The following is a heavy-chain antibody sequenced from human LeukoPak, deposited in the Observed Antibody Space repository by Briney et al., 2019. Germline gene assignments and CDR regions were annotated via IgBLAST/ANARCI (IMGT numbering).Heavy chain of an antibody. D-gene: IGHD3-22*01. Sequence: GGSLRLSCTASRFTFSNFNMHWVRQAPGKGLQFVSGITSDGSSIDYADSVRGRFTISRDNSKSTLYLRMSSLRVEDTAVYYCARDCYDSRGYYDDAFDIWGQGTMVTVSS. CDR1: RFTFSNFN. CDR3: ARDCYDSRGYYDDAFDI. J-gene: IGHJ3*02. V-gene: IGHV3-64D*06. CDR2: ITSDGSSI.